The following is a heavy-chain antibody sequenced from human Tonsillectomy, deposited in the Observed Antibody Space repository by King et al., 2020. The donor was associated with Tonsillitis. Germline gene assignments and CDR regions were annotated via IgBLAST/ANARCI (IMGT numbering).Heavy chain of an antibody. D-gene: IGHD5-24*01. J-gene: IGHJ4*02. Sequence: QLVQSGGGLVKPGGSLRLSCAASGFTFSSYSMTWVRQAPGKGLEWVSSISDRSRYIYYADSVKGRFTISRDNAKNSLYLQMNSLRAEDTAVYYCATLESHSQAVHFDYWGQGTLVTVSS. V-gene: IGHV3-21*01. CDR3: ATLESHSQAVHFDY. CDR2: ISDRSRYI. CDR1: GFTFSSYS.